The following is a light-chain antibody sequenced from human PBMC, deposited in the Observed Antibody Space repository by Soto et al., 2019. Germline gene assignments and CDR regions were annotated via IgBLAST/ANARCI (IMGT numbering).Light chain of an antibody. V-gene: IGKV1-39*01. CDR3: QESYTALWGT. Sequence: DIQMTQSPSSLSASVGDRVTITCRASPSISRSLNWYQRKLGKVPKVLIYGASSLQSGVPSRFSGSGSGTDFTLTISSLQPEDFATYYCQESYTALWGTFGQGTRVEI. CDR1: PSISRS. J-gene: IGKJ1*01. CDR2: GAS.